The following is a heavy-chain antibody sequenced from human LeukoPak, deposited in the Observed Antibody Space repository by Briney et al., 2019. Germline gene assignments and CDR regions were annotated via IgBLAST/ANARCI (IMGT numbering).Heavy chain of an antibody. D-gene: IGHD3-3*01. J-gene: IGHJ6*03. Sequence: SETLSLTCTVSGGSISSYYWSWIRQPAGKGLEWIGRIYTSGSTNYNPSLKSRVTISVDTSKNQFSLKLSSVTAADTAVYYCARAQQLRFLELNYYMDVWGKGTTVTVSS. V-gene: IGHV4-4*07. CDR3: ARAQQLRFLELNYYMDV. CDR2: IYTSGST. CDR1: GGSISSYY.